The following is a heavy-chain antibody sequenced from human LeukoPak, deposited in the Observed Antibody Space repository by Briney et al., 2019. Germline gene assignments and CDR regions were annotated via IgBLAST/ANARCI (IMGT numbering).Heavy chain of an antibody. CDR1: GGSFSGHY. D-gene: IGHD6-13*01. Sequence: SETLSLTCAVYGGSFSGHYWSWIRQPPGKGLEWIGYIYYSGSTNYNPSLKSRVTISVDTSKNQFSLKLSSVTAADTAVYYCARDTGYSSSWSRNNWFDPWGQGTLVTVSS. V-gene: IGHV4-59*11. J-gene: IGHJ5*02. CDR3: ARDTGYSSSWSRNNWFDP. CDR2: IYYSGST.